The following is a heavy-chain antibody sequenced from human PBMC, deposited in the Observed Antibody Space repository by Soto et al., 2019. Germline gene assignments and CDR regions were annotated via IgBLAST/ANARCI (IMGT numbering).Heavy chain of an antibody. Sequence: QVQLVQSGAEVKKPGASVKVSCKSSGYTFTSYYMNWVRQDPGQGLEWMGIINPSGGSTSYAQKFQGRVTMTRDTSTSTVYMELSSLRSEDTAVYYCAKGRGVVVAATPPVWFDPWGQGTLVTVSS. V-gene: IGHV1-46*01. CDR3: AKGRGVVVAATPPVWFDP. D-gene: IGHD2-15*01. CDR2: INPSGGST. CDR1: GYTFTSYY. J-gene: IGHJ5*02.